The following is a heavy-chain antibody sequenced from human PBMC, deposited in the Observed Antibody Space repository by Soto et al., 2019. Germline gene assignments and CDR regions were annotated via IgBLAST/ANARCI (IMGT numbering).Heavy chain of an antibody. Sequence: GGSLRLSCAASGFTFSSYWMHWVRQAPGKGLVWVSRISSDGSSTYYADSVKGRFTISRDNAKNTLYLQMNSLRAEDTAVYYCARDRGRDGYNYYYYYGMDVWGQGTTVTVSS. CDR2: ISSDGSST. D-gene: IGHD2-21*01. CDR3: ARDRGRDGYNYYYYYGMDV. V-gene: IGHV3-74*01. CDR1: GFTFSSYW. J-gene: IGHJ6*02.